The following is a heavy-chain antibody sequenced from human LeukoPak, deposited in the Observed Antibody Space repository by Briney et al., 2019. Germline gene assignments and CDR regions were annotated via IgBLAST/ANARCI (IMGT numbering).Heavy chain of an antibody. Sequence: EASETLSLTCAVYGGSFSGYYWSWIRQPPGKGLEWIGRIYTSGSTNYNPSLKSRVTISVDTSKNQFSLKLSSVTAADTAVYYCARRFRGTYYYGSGSYYGGSYYFDYWGQGTLVTVSS. CDR1: GGSFSGYY. J-gene: IGHJ4*02. D-gene: IGHD3-10*01. CDR2: IYTSGST. CDR3: ARRFRGTYYYGSGSYYGGSYYFDY. V-gene: IGHV4-59*10.